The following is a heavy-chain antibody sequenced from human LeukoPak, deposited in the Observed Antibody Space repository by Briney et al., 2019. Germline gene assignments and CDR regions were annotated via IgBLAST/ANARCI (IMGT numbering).Heavy chain of an antibody. CDR1: GFTFSDYY. CDR3: AKCGGDCPSPLYYFDY. D-gene: IGHD2-21*02. V-gene: IGHV3-11*04. Sequence: GGSLRLSCAASGFTFSDYYMSWIRQAPGKGLEWVSYITSSGSTIYYADSVKGRFTISRDNAKNSLYLQMNSLRAEDTAVYYCAKCGGDCPSPLYYFDYWGQGTLVTVSS. CDR2: ITSSGSTI. J-gene: IGHJ4*02.